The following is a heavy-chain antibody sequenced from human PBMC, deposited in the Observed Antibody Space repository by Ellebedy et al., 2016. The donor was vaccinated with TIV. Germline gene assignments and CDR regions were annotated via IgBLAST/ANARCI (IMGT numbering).Heavy chain of an antibody. CDR3: VRGQSSGVGAPY. CDR1: GFRFRSYG. Sequence: GESLKISCAGSGFRFRSYGIHWVRQVPGKGLEWVSVISGSGASTYYADSVKGRFTISRDNAKNSLYLQMNSLRAEDTAVYYCVRGQSSGVGAPYWGQGTRVTVSS. J-gene: IGHJ4*02. D-gene: IGHD1-26*01. V-gene: IGHV3-21*01. CDR2: ISGSGAST.